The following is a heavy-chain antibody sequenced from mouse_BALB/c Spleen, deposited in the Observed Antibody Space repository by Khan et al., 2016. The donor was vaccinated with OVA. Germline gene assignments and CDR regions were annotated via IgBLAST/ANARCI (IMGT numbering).Heavy chain of an antibody. CDR3: TRWSYWFAY. J-gene: IGHJ3*01. CDR2: IYPGSGST. V-gene: IGHV1S22*01. Sequence: LKQSGSELVRPGASVKLSCKASGYTFTSYWMHWVKQRPGQGLAWIGDIYPGSGSTNYDEKFKRKATLTVATSSSQAYMQLSRLTSEDSAVSSCTRWSYWFAYWGQGTLVTVSA. CDR1: GYTFTSYW. D-gene: IGHD2-12*01.